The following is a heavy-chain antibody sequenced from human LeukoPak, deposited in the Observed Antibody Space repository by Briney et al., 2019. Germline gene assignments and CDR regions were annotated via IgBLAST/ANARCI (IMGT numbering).Heavy chain of an antibody. CDR2: ISSSSSYI. CDR1: GFTFSRHN. Sequence: GGSLRLSCAASGFTFSRHNMNWVRQAPGKGLEWVSSISSSSSYIYYVDSVKGRFTISRDNAKNSLYLQMNSLRAEDTAVYYCARAGLWFGDHRDNWFDPWGQGTLVTVSS. V-gene: IGHV3-21*01. CDR3: ARAGLWFGDHRDNWFDP. D-gene: IGHD3-10*01. J-gene: IGHJ5*02.